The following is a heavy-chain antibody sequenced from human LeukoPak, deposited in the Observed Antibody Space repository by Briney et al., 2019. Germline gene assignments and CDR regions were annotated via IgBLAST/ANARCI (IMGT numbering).Heavy chain of an antibody. D-gene: IGHD3-22*01. J-gene: IGHJ3*02. CDR3: ARGVSYDSSGYYYPDAFDI. Sequence: TSETLSLTCTVSGGSISSGGYYWSWIRQHPGKGLEWIGYIYYSGSTYYNPPLKSRVTISVDTSKNQFSLKLSSVTAADTAVYYCARGVSYDSSGYYYPDAFDIWGQGTMVTVSS. V-gene: IGHV4-31*03. CDR2: IYYSGST. CDR1: GGSISSGGYY.